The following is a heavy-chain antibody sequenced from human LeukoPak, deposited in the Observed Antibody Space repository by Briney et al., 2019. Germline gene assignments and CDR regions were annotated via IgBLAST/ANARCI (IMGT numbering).Heavy chain of an antibody. CDR2: ISGSGGST. V-gene: IGHV3-23*01. D-gene: IGHD6-13*01. CDR1: GFTFSSYA. CDR3: AKTTGYSSSWYDY. J-gene: IGHJ4*02. Sequence: PGGSLRLSCAASGFTFSSYAMSWVRQAPGKGLEWVSAISGSGGSTYYADSVKGRFTISRDNSKNTPYLQMNSLRAEDTAVYYCAKTTGYSSSWYDYWGQGTLVTVSS.